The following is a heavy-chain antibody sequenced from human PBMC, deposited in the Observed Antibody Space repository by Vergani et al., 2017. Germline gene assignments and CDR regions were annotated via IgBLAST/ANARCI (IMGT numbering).Heavy chain of an antibody. D-gene: IGHD3-22*01. CDR1: GGSISSGDYY. Sequence: QLQLQESVPGLVKPSQTLSLTCTVSGGSISSGDYYWSWIRQPPGKGLEWIGYIYYSGSTYYNPSLKSRVTISVDTSKNQFSLKLSSVTAADTAVYYCARVRRDDSSGYYYYYGMDVWGQGTTVTVSS. V-gene: IGHV4-30-4*01. CDR3: ARVRRDDSSGYYYYYGMDV. CDR2: IYYSGST. J-gene: IGHJ6*02.